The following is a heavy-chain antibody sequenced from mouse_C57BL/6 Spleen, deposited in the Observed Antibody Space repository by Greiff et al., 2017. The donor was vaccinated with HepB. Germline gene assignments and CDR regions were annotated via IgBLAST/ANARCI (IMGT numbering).Heavy chain of an antibody. Sequence: EVKLMESGPGLVKPSQSLSLTCSVTGYSITSGYYWNWIRQFPGNKLEWMGYISYDGSNNYNPSLKNRISITRDTSKNQFFLKLNSVTTEDTATYYCAQDDYDGYYAMDYWGQGTSVTVSS. CDR1: GYSITSGYY. J-gene: IGHJ4*01. CDR2: ISYDGSN. D-gene: IGHD2-4*01. CDR3: AQDDYDGYYAMDY. V-gene: IGHV3-6*01.